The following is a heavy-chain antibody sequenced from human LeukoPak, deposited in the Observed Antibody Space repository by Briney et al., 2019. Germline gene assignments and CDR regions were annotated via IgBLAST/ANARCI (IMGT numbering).Heavy chain of an antibody. D-gene: IGHD3-16*01. V-gene: IGHV4-39*07. J-gene: IGHJ4*02. CDR2: INYYGKT. CDR3: GRSAGFVHFDH. Sequence: SETLSLTCTVSGNSISSSSYYWVWIRQPPGKGLEWIGSINYYGKTYYNPSVKSRVTISVDSSKNQFSLMVRSVTAADTAVYYCGRSAGFVHFDHWGQGTLVTVTS. CDR1: GNSISSSSYY.